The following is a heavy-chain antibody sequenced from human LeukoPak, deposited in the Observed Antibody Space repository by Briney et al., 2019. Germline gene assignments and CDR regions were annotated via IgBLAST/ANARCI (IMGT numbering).Heavy chain of an antibody. CDR3: AGYYCSSGTCRKYLDY. CDR2: ISAAGGIT. D-gene: IGHD2-15*01. J-gene: IGHJ4*02. CDR1: GFTFSSYA. Sequence: PGGSLRLSCAASGFTFSSYAMSWVRQAPGKGLEWVSTISAAGGITYYADSVKGRFTISRDNSKNTLFLHMSSLRAEDTAVYYCAGYYCSSGTCRKYLDYWGQGTLVTVSS. V-gene: IGHV3-23*01.